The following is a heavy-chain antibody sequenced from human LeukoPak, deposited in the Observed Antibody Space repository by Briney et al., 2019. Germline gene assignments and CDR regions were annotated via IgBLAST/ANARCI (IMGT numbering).Heavy chain of an antibody. Sequence: ASVKVSCKASGYTFTGYYLHWVRQAPGQGLEWMGWINPNSGGPNFAQKFQGRATMTRDTSISTACMELSRLRSDDTAVYYCARAQILIGYDYWGQGTLVTVSS. V-gene: IGHV1-2*02. D-gene: IGHD3-22*01. J-gene: IGHJ4*02. CDR3: ARAQILIGYDY. CDR1: GYTFTGYY. CDR2: INPNSGGP.